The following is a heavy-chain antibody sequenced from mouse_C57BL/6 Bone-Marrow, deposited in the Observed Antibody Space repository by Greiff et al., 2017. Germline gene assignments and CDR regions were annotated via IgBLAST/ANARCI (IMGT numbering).Heavy chain of an antibody. J-gene: IGHJ2*01. CDR2: INPYNGGT. CDR1: GYTFTDYY. D-gene: IGHD3-3*01. V-gene: IGHV1-19*01. Sequence: EVQLQESGPVLVKPGASVKMSCKASGYTFTDYYMNWVKQSHGKSLEWIGVINPYNGGTSYNQKFKGKATLTVDKSSSTAYMELNGLTSEDSAVYYCALGDYRNYWGRGTTLTVSS. CDR3: ALGDYRNY.